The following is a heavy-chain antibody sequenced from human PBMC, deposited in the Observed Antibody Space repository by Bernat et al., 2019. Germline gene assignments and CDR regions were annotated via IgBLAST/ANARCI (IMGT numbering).Heavy chain of an antibody. V-gene: IGHV3-7*03. Sequence: EVQLVESGGALVQPGGSLRLSCVGSGFSFSGIWMTWVRQAPGKGLEWVANIKQDGSVQHYVDSVKGRFIISRDNTKNSLFPQMNSLRVDDTAVYYCARGYGPENWGQGTLVTVSS. J-gene: IGHJ1*01. CDR1: GFSFSGIW. D-gene: IGHD2-8*02. CDR2: IKQDGSVQ. CDR3: ARGYGPEN.